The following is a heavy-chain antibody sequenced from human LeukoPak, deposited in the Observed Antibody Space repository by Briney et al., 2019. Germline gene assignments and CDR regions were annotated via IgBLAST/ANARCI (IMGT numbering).Heavy chain of an antibody. CDR3: ARHEDPYSSSWYSSYYFDY. CDR2: ITHTGTT. J-gene: IGHJ4*02. D-gene: IGHD6-13*01. V-gene: IGHV4-59*08. CDR1: GAFISGYY. Sequence: SETLSLTCTVSGAFISGYYWSWIRQPPGKGLEWIGYITHTGTTDYNPSLKNRVTISVDTSMNHLSLKMISVTAADTAIYYCARHEDPYSSSWYSSYYFDYWGQGTLVTVSS.